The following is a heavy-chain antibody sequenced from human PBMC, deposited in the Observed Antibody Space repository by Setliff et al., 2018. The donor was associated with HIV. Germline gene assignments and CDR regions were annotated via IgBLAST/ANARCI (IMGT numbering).Heavy chain of an antibody. D-gene: IGHD5-18*01. V-gene: IGHV1-18*04. CDR3: AREAYSYGYVLPATRFGYYFDS. J-gene: IGHJ4*02. CDR2: ISAYNGNT. CDR1: GYSFTGYW. Sequence: PSVKVSCKASGYSFTGYWMHWVRQAPGQGLEWMGWISAYNGNTNYAQKFQGRVTMTTDTSTSTAYMELSSLRSEDTALYYCAREAYSYGYVLPATRFGYYFDSWGQGTLVTVSS.